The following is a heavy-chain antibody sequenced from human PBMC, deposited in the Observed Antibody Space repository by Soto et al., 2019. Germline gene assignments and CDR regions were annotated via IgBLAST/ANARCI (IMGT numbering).Heavy chain of an antibody. Sequence: GGSLRLSCVASGFPFSSYAMSWVRQTPGKGLEWVSGISGSGGRTYYADSVKGRFTISRDNARNSLYLRMTSLRAEDSAVYYCARDILSDGAYPDFWGQGTLVTVSS. CDR3: ARDILSDGAYPDF. J-gene: IGHJ4*02. D-gene: IGHD3-3*01. CDR2: ISGSGGRT. V-gene: IGHV3-23*01. CDR1: GFPFSSYA.